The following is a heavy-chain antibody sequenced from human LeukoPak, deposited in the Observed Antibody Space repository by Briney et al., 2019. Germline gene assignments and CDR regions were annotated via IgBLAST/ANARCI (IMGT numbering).Heavy chain of an antibody. V-gene: IGHV4-31*03. CDR1: GGSISSGGYY. D-gene: IGHD3-22*01. Sequence: PSETLSLTCTVSGGSISSGGYYWSWIRQHPGKGLEWIGYIYYSGGTYYNPSLKSRVTISVDTSKNQFSLKLSSVTAADTAVYYCAREGEYYDSSGRHDAFDIWGQGTMVTVSS. J-gene: IGHJ3*02. CDR2: IYYSGGT. CDR3: AREGEYYDSSGRHDAFDI.